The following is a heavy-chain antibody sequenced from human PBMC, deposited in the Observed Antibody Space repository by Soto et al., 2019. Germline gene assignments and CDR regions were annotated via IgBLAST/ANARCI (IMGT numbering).Heavy chain of an antibody. D-gene: IGHD3-22*01. CDR2: INHSGST. Sequence: QVQLQQWGAGLLKPSETLSLTCAVYGGSFSGYYWSWIRQPPGKGLEWIGEINHSGSTNYNPSLKIRVTISVDTSKNQFSLKLSSVTAADTAVYYCARVRTLVVVVLGIDYWGQGTLVTVSS. CDR1: GGSFSGYY. CDR3: ARVRTLVVVVLGIDY. J-gene: IGHJ4*02. V-gene: IGHV4-34*01.